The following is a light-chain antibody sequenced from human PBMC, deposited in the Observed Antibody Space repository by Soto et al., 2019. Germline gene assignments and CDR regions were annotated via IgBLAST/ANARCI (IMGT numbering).Light chain of an antibody. V-gene: IGKV3-11*01. CDR2: DAT. CDR1: QSVGSY. CDR3: QHCGNWLT. Sequence: EIVLTQSPPTLSLSPGERATLSCRVSQSVGSYLAWYQQKPGQPPRLLIYDATNRATGIPARFSGSGSGKYITLTISSLEPEDFAFYYCQHCGNWLTFGGGTKVEIK. J-gene: IGKJ4*01.